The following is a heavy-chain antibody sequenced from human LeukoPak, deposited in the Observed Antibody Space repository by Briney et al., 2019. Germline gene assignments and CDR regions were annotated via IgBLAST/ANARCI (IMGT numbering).Heavy chain of an antibody. D-gene: IGHD1-26*01. J-gene: IGHJ4*02. Sequence: PGGSLRLSCAASGFTFSAYGMHWVRQAPGKGLEWVAGISYDGSNKYYADSVKGRFTISRDNSKNTVYLQMNSPRAEDTAVYYCAREETSWTYSLDYWGQGTLVTVSS. CDR2: ISYDGSNK. CDR3: AREETSWTYSLDY. V-gene: IGHV3-30*19. CDR1: GFTFSAYG.